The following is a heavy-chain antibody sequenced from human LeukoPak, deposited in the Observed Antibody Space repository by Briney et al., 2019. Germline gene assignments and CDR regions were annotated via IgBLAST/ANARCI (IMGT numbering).Heavy chain of an antibody. CDR2: INHSGST. J-gene: IGHJ6*02. V-gene: IGHV4-34*01. CDR3: ARGFRDATVTTFGYYYYGMDV. D-gene: IGHD4-17*01. CDR1: GGSFSGYY. Sequence: SETLSLTCAVYGGSFSGYYWSWIRQPPGKGLEWIGEINHSGSTNYNSSLKSRVTISVDTSKNQFSLKLSSVTAADTAVYYCARGFRDATVTTFGYYYYGMDVWGQGTTVTVSS.